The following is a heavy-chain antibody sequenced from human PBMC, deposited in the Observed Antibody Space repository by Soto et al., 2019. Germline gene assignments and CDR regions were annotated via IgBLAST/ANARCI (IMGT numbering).Heavy chain of an antibody. Sequence: GGSLRLSCVASGLTLSSYWMSWVRQAPGKGLEWVANIKQDGSAKYYVDSVKGRFTISRDNSEKSLYLQMHSLRAEDTAIYYCTRLGWIQLWETSVAFDSWGQGTVVTVSS. CDR3: TRLGWIQLWETSVAFDS. CDR1: GLTLSSYW. V-gene: IGHV3-7*03. CDR2: IKQDGSAK. D-gene: IGHD5-18*01. J-gene: IGHJ4*02.